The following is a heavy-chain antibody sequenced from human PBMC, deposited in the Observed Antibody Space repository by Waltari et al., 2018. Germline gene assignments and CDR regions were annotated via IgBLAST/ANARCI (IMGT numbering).Heavy chain of an antibody. J-gene: IGHJ5*02. V-gene: IGHV1-24*01. CDR1: GYTLPELS. Sequence: QVQLVQSGAEVQKPGASVKVSCKVSGYTLPELSMHWVRQAPAQGLEWMGGFDPEDDETIYAQKFQGRVTMTEDTSTDTAYMELSSLRSEDTAVYYCAILTYCGGDCYSGGGFDPWGQGTLVTVSS. CDR2: FDPEDDET. D-gene: IGHD2-21*02. CDR3: AILTYCGGDCYSGGGFDP.